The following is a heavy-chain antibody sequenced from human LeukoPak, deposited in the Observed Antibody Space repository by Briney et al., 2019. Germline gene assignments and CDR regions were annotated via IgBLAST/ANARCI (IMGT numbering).Heavy chain of an antibody. V-gene: IGHV4-61*02. Sequence: PSETLSLTCTVSGGSISSGGYYWSWIRQPAGKGLEWIGRIYTSGSTTYNPSLKSRVTISVDTSKNQFSLKLSSVTAADTAVYFCARPTSGSAFDIWGQGTMVTVSS. CDR1: GGSISSGGYY. CDR3: ARPTSGSAFDI. J-gene: IGHJ3*02. CDR2: IYTSGST.